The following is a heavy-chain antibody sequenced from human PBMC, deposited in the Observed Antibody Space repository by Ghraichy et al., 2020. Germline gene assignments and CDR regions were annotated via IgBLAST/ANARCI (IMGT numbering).Heavy chain of an antibody. CDR3: AAHNTPPRYCSSTSCYLGDYGMDV. CDR1: GITFTYFA. D-gene: IGHD2-2*01. Sequence: GGSLRLSCAASGITFTYFAMTWVRQAPGKGLEWVSSITSSGGNTYYADSVKGRFTISRDNSKNTLFMQMNILRAEDTAVYYCAAHNTPPRYCSSTSCYLGDYGMDVWGQGTTVTVAS. V-gene: IGHV3-23*01. CDR2: ITSSGGNT. J-gene: IGHJ6*02.